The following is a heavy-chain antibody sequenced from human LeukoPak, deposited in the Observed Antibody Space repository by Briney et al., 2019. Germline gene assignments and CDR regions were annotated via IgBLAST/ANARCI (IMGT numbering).Heavy chain of an antibody. D-gene: IGHD6-13*01. J-gene: IGHJ4*02. Sequence: GGSLRLSCAASGFTFAMHWVRQAPGKGLEWVSGLTWNSGSIEYADSVKGRFTISRDSAKNSLYLQMNSLRAEDTAVYYCAKDLTAYSSTWYSLTFDHWGQGTLVTVSS. CDR1: GFTFA. CDR3: AKDLTAYSSTWYSLTFDH. CDR2: LTWNSGSI. V-gene: IGHV3-9*01.